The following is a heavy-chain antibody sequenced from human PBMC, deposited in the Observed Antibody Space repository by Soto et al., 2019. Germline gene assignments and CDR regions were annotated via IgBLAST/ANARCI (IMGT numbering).Heavy chain of an antibody. V-gene: IGHV1-2*02. CDR3: ARDPGSGWHSPSDY. Sequence: GASVKVSCKASGYTFTGYYMHWVRQAPGQGLEWMGWINPNSGGTNYAQKFQGRVTMTRDTSISTAYMELSRLRSDDTAVYYCARDPGSGWHSPSDYWGQGTLVTVSS. CDR2: INPNSGGT. J-gene: IGHJ4*02. CDR1: GYTFTGYY. D-gene: IGHD6-19*01.